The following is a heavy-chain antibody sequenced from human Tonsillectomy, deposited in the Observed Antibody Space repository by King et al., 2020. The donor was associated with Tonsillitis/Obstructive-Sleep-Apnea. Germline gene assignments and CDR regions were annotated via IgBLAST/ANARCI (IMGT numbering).Heavy chain of an antibody. CDR3: ATLYMWGSGGAFDI. CDR1: GGSFSGYY. Sequence: VQLQQWGAGLLKPSETLSLTCAVYGGSFSGYYWSWLRQPPGKGLEWIGEINHSGSTNYNPSLKSRVTISVDTSKNQFSLKLSSLTAADTAVYYCATLYMWGSGGAFDIWGQGTMVTVSS. CDR2: INHSGST. D-gene: IGHD6-19*01. J-gene: IGHJ3*02. V-gene: IGHV4-34*01.